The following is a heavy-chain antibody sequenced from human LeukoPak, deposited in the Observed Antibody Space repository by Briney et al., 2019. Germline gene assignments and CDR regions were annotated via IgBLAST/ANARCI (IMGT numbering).Heavy chain of an antibody. CDR2: IYYSGST. CDR1: GGSISRGDYS. J-gene: IGHJ4*02. Sequence: SETLSLTCTVSGGSISRGDYSWSWIRQHPGKGLEWIGNIYYSGSTYYNPSLKSRVTISVDTSKNQFSLKLSSVTAADSAVYYCARVTNTGLIDYWGQGTLVTVSS. D-gene: IGHD1-14*01. V-gene: IGHV4-31*03. CDR3: ARVTNTGLIDY.